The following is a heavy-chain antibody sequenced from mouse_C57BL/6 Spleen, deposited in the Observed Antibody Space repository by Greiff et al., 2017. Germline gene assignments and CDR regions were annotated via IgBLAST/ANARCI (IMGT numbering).Heavy chain of an antibody. D-gene: IGHD2-4*01. CDR2: IDPEDGET. CDR3: ASLAYSDYDGYYFDY. J-gene: IGHJ2*01. V-gene: IGHV14-2*01. CDR1: GFNINDYS. Sequence: VQLQQSGAELVKPGASVKLSCTASGFNINDYSMHWVKQRPEQGLEWIGRIDPEDGETKYAPKIPGKATLTADKSSNTAYLQLSSLTSEDTAVYYCASLAYSDYDGYYFDYWGQGTTLTVSS.